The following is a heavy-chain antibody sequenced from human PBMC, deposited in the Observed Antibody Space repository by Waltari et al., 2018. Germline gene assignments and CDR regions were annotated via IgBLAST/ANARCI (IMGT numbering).Heavy chain of an antibody. CDR2: IYYSGST. V-gene: IGHV4-30-4*08. CDR1: GGPISSGDYY. J-gene: IGHJ4*02. D-gene: IGHD3-10*01. Sequence: QVQLQESGPGLVKPSQTLSLTCTVSGGPISSGDYYWSWIRQPPGNGLEWIGYIYYSGSTYSNPSLESRVTISVDTSKNQFSRKLSSVTAADTAVYYCARATWFRELENWGQGTLVTVSS. CDR3: ARATWFRELEN.